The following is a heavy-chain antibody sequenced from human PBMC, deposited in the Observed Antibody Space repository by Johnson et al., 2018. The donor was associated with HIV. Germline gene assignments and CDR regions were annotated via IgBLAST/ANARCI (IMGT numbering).Heavy chain of an antibody. V-gene: IGHV3-23*04. Sequence: VQLVESGGGLIQPGGSLRLSCEGSGFSVSRNYMSWVRQAPGKGPEWVSAISGSGGSTYYADSVKGRFTISRDNSKNTLYLQMNSLRAEDTAIYYCAKYIGATLDAFDIWGQGTMVTVSS. CDR2: ISGSGGST. CDR3: AKYIGATLDAFDI. CDR1: GFSVSRNY. D-gene: IGHD3-10*01. J-gene: IGHJ3*02.